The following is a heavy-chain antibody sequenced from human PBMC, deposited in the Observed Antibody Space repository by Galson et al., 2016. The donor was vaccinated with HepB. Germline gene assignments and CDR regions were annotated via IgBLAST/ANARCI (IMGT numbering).Heavy chain of an antibody. Sequence: SLRLSCAVSGFTFSSYWMSWVRQAPGKGLEWVANIKDDGSEKYYVDSVKGRFTISRDNAKNSLYLQMNSLRAADTAVYYCARHEPSFCNSGTCYPYYFDYWGQGTLVTVSS. CDR2: IKDDGSEK. CDR3: ARHEPSFCNSGTCYPYYFDY. D-gene: IGHD1-26*01. J-gene: IGHJ4*02. CDR1: GFTFSSYW. V-gene: IGHV3-7*01.